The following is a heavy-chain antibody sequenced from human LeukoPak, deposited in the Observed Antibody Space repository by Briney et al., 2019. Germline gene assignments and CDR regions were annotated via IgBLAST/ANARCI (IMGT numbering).Heavy chain of an antibody. D-gene: IGHD6-13*01. J-gene: IGHJ4*02. Sequence: PSETLSLTCTVSGDSISSYYWSWIRQPPGKGLEWIGYIHYSGSTNYNPSLKSRVTISIDTSKNQFSLILSSVTTADTAVYYCAREVVAAAGTVDYWGQGTLVTVSS. CDR2: IHYSGST. CDR1: GDSISSYY. V-gene: IGHV4-59*01. CDR3: AREVVAAAGTVDY.